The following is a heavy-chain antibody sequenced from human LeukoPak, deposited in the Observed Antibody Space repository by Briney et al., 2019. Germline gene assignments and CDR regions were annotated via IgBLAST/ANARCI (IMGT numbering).Heavy chain of an antibody. CDR3: ARAVVPAATALYFDY. D-gene: IGHD2-2*01. CDR2: IIPIFGTA. CDR1: GGTFSSYA. V-gene: IGHV1-69*01. Sequence: LVKVSCKASGGTFSSYAISWVRQAPGQGLEWMEGIIPIFGTANYAQKFQGRVTITADESTSTAYMELSSLRSEDTAVYYCARAVVPAATALYFDYWGQGTLVTVSS. J-gene: IGHJ4*02.